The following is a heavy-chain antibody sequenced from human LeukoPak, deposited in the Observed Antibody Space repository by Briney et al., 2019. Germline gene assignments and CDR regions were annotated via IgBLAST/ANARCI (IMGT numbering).Heavy chain of an antibody. V-gene: IGHV3-20*04. D-gene: IGHD2-2*01. CDR3: ARGRSTFDY. CDR2: INWNGGSI. Sequence: GGSLRLSCAVSAFTFDDYGMSWVRQAPGKGVEWVSGINWNGGSIGYADSVKGRFTISRDNVKNSLYLQMNSLRAEDTGLYYCARGRSTFDYWGQGTLVTVSS. J-gene: IGHJ4*02. CDR1: AFTFDDYG.